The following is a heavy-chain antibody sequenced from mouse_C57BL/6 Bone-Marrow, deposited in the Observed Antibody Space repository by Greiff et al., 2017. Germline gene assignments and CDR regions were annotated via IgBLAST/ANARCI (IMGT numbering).Heavy chain of an antibody. CDR2: IYPGSGNT. J-gene: IGHJ2*01. Sequence: QVQLQQSGAELVRPGASVKLSCKASGYTFTDYYINWVKQRPGPGLEWIARIYPGSGNTYYNEKFKGKATLTAEKSSSTAYMQLSSLTSEDSAVYFCARSTCITTALDYWGQGTTLTVSS. CDR3: ARSTCITTALDY. CDR1: GYTFTDYY. D-gene: IGHD1-1*01. V-gene: IGHV1-76*01.